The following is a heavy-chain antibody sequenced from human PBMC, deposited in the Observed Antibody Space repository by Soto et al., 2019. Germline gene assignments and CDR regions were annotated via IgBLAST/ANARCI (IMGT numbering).Heavy chain of an antibody. J-gene: IGHJ5*02. D-gene: IGHD2-21*01. CDR1: GGSISTSRSY. CDR2: IFYSGST. Sequence: QLQLLESGPGLVKASETLSLTCNVSGGSISTSRSYWAWIRQPPGKGLEWLANIFYSGSTYYNPSLASRVTVSVDTFKNEFSLKLRYVTAADTAVYYCARQPTTGDTDLWFDPWGQGTLVTVSS. V-gene: IGHV4-39*01. CDR3: ARQPTTGDTDLWFDP.